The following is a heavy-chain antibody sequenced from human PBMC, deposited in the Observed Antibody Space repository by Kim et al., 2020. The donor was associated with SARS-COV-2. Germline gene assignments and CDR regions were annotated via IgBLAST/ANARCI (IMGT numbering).Heavy chain of an antibody. D-gene: IGHD2-2*01. V-gene: IGHV3-74*01. Sequence: SPAASVKARFTLSRDTVKNSFYLQMNSLRAEDTAVYYCATGGSTNCYGWGQGTLVPVSS. J-gene: IGHJ4*02. CDR3: ATGGSTNCYG.